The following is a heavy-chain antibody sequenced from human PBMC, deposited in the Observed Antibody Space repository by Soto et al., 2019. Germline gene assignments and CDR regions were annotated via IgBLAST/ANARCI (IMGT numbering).Heavy chain of an antibody. CDR2: MNPNSGNT. CDR1: GYTFTSYD. D-gene: IGHD3-10*01. CDR3: ARQNGSGLPHYYYYGMDV. V-gene: IGHV1-8*01. Sequence: ASVKVSCKASGYTFTSYDINWVRQATGQGLEWMGWMNPNSGNTGYAQKFQGRVTMTRNTSISTAYMELSSLRSEDTAMYYCARQNGSGLPHYYYYGMDVWGQGPTVTVYS. J-gene: IGHJ6*02.